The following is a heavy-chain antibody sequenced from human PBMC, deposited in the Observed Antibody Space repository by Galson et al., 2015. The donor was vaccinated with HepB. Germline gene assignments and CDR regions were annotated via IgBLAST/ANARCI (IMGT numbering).Heavy chain of an antibody. V-gene: IGHV5-10-1*01. CDR3: ARHFVGYCSGGSCSLFDF. D-gene: IGHD2-15*01. Sequence: QSGAEVKKPGESLRISCKASGYTFSTYWISWVRQMPGKGLEWMGRIDPSDSYTNYSPSFQGHVTISADKSISTAYLQWSSLKASDTAFYYCARHFVGYCSGGSCSLFDFWGRGTLVTVAS. CDR2: IDPSDSYT. CDR1: GYTFSTYW. J-gene: IGHJ4*02.